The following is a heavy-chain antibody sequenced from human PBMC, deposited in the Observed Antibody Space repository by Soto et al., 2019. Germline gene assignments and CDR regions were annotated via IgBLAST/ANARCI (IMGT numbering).Heavy chain of an antibody. CDR2: INAGYGNT. CDR3: ARDTGDGTFDF. V-gene: IGHV1-3*01. J-gene: IGHJ4*02. Sequence: ASVKVSCKASGYTFSSYAMHWVRQAPGQRLEWMGWINAGYGNTKSSQKFQDRVTTSRDTSASTAYMELTSLRSEDTAVYYCARDTGDGTFDFWGQGTLVTVSS. D-gene: IGHD7-27*01. CDR1: GYTFSSYA.